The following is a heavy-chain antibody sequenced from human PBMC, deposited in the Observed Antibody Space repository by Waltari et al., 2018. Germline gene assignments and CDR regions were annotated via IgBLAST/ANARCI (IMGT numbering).Heavy chain of an antibody. D-gene: IGHD6-13*01. CDR3: ARAFVNIAARGMDA. J-gene: IGHJ6*02. CDR1: GFTFHGSW. CDR2: IRSNGNYA. Sequence: EVLLVESGGGLVQPGGSLSLSGAASGFTFHGSWWYWVRQAQGKGLVWVSTIRSNGNYATYADSVRGRFTISRDNAKNTLYLQMNSLTAEDTAVYYCARAFVNIAARGMDAWGQGTAVTVSS. V-gene: IGHV3-74*01.